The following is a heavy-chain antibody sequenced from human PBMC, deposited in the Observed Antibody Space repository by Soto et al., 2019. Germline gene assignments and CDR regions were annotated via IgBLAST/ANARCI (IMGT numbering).Heavy chain of an antibody. Sequence: GGSLRLSCAASGFTFSSYSMNWVRQAPGKGLEWVSYISSSSSTIYYADSVKGRFTISRDNAKNSLYLQMNSLRAEDTAVYYCAREIAAAVDAFDIWGQGTMVTVSS. CDR2: ISSSSSTI. CDR3: AREIAAAVDAFDI. J-gene: IGHJ3*02. D-gene: IGHD6-13*01. CDR1: GFTFSSYS. V-gene: IGHV3-48*01.